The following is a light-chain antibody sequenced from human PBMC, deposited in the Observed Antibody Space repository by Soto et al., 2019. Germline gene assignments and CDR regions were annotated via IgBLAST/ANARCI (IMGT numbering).Light chain of an antibody. J-gene: IGKJ4*01. Sequence: DIHVTKSPATLCKSLYDLGTSTFRASQSISGWLAWYQQKPGKAPHLLIYKASSLESGVPSRFSGSGSGTEFTLTISSLQPDDFATYYCQQDNTYPPNFGEGTKVEI. CDR1: QSISGW. V-gene: IGKV1-5*03. CDR2: KAS. CDR3: QQDNTYPPN.